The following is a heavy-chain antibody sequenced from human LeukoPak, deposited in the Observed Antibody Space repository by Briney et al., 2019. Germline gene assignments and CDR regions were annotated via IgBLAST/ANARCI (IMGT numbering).Heavy chain of an antibody. CDR3: ARVTYYYGSGSQVEEHSSYYGMDV. J-gene: IGHJ6*02. D-gene: IGHD3-10*01. Sequence: GASVKVSCKASGGTFSSYAISWVRQAPGQGLEWMGRIIPILGIANYAQKFQGRVTITADKSTSTAYMELSSLRSEDTAVYYCARVTYYYGSGSQVEEHSSYYGMDVWGQGTTVTVSS. V-gene: IGHV1-69*04. CDR2: IIPILGIA. CDR1: GGTFSSYA.